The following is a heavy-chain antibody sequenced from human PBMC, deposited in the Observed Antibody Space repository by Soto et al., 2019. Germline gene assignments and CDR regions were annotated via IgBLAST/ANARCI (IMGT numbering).Heavy chain of an antibody. V-gene: IGHV1-24*01. J-gene: IGHJ4*02. Sequence: QVQLVQSGAEVKKPGASVKVSCKVSGYTLTELSMHWVRQAPGKGLEWMGGFDPEDGETIYAQKFQGRVTRNEDTSTDTAYMELSSLRSEDTAVYYWATFPEIVGPTGVDYWGQGTLVTVSS. CDR2: FDPEDGET. CDR3: ATFPEIVGPTGVDY. D-gene: IGHD1-26*01. CDR1: GYTLTELS.